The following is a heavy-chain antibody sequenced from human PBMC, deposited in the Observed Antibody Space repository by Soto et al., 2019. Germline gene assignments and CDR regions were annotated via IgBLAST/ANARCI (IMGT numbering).Heavy chain of an antibody. V-gene: IGHV2-5*02. D-gene: IGHD1-1*01. J-gene: IGHJ4*02. CDR1: GFSLSTNGVG. Sequence: QITLEESGPTRVKPTQTLTLTCTFSGFSLSTNGVGVGWVRQPPGKALERLALIYWDDDKRYSPSLRSRLTITKDTSRNQVVLTMINMDPVDTATYYCAHRAGLQGNWNGGYFDFWGQGALVTVSS. CDR2: IYWDDDK. CDR3: AHRAGLQGNWNGGYFDF.